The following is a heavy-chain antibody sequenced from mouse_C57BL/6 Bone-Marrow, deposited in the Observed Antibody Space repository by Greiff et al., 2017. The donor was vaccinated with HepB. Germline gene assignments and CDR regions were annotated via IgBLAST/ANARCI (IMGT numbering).Heavy chain of an antibody. Sequence: EVQGVESGGGLVQPGGSLKLSCAASGFTFSDYGMAWVRQAPRKGPEWVAFISNLAYSIYYADTVTGRFTISRENAKNTLYLEMSSLRSEDTAMYYCARHGYSIFFDYWGQGTTLTVSS. D-gene: IGHD2-5*01. V-gene: IGHV5-15*01. CDR2: ISNLAYSI. CDR1: GFTFSDYG. CDR3: ARHGYSIFFDY. J-gene: IGHJ2*01.